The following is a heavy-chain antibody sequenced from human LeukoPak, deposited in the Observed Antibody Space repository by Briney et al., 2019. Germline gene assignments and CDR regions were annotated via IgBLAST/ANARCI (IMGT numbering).Heavy chain of an antibody. CDR2: IGTAGEI. D-gene: IGHD5-24*01. CDR1: GFTFRSYD. V-gene: IGHV3-13*01. Sequence: GGSLRLSCAASGFTFRSYDMHWVRQATGKGLEWVSGIGTAGEIYYPGSVKGRFTISRENAKNSLYLQMNSLRAEDTAVYYCARSFVEMATMYYYYYYMDVWGKGTTVTISS. J-gene: IGHJ6*03. CDR3: ARSFVEMATMYYYYYYMDV.